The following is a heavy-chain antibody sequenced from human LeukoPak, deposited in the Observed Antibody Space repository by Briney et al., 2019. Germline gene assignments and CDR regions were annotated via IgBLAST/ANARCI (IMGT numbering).Heavy chain of an antibody. CDR1: GFTFSSYW. Sequence: SGGSQRLSCAASGFTFSSYWMSWVRQAPGKGLEWVANIKQDGSEKYYVDSVKGRFTISRDNAKNSLYLQMNSLRAEDTAVYYCARGPSAQVYDFWSGYYITPYGMDVWGQGTTVTVSS. CDR3: ARGPSAQVYDFWSGYYITPYGMDV. D-gene: IGHD3-3*01. CDR2: IKQDGSEK. J-gene: IGHJ6*02. V-gene: IGHV3-7*01.